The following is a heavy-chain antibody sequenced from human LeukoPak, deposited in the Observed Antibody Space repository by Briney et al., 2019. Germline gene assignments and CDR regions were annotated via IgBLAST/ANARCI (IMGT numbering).Heavy chain of an antibody. D-gene: IGHD6-13*01. CDR1: GGSISSSSYY. J-gene: IGHJ5*02. CDR3: AVSAAALFDP. Sequence: SETLSLTCTVSGGSISSSSYYWGWIRQPPGKGLEWIGSIYYSGSTYYNPSLKSRVIISVDTSKNQFSLNLNSVTAADTAVYYCAVSAAALFDPWGQGTLVTVSS. CDR2: IYYSGST. V-gene: IGHV4-39*07.